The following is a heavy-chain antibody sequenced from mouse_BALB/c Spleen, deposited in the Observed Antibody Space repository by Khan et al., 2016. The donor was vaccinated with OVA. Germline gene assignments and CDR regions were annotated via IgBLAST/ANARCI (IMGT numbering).Heavy chain of an antibody. D-gene: IGHD1-1*01. CDR3: TRIYRSDFDY. Sequence: VHVKQSGPELVRPGASVKISCKASGYSFTGYFMNWVMQSHGKSLEWIGRINPHTGETFYNQRFKDKATLPVDETSSTAQMELRDLASEDSAVYYCTRIYRSDFDYWGQGTTLTVSS. CDR2: INPHTGET. J-gene: IGHJ2*01. CDR1: GYSFTGYF. V-gene: IGHV1-20*02.